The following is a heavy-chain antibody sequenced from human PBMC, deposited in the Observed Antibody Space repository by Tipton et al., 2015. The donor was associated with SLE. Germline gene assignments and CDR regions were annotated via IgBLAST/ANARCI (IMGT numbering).Heavy chain of an antibody. Sequence: TLSLTCAVYGRSFIGSYWTWIRQPPGKGLEWIGDIDHSGVTHYNPSLKSRVTISRDTSGNQFSLSLSSVTASDTAVYFCTRAGGGDSNWFDPWGQGTLVTVSS. V-gene: IGHV4-34*01. CDR2: IDHSGVT. D-gene: IGHD2-21*01. J-gene: IGHJ5*02. CDR3: TRAGGGDSNWFDP. CDR1: GRSFIGSY.